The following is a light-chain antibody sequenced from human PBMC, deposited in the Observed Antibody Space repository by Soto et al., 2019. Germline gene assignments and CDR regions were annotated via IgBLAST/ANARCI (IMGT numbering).Light chain of an antibody. CDR1: QSVSRSY. Sequence: EIVLTQSPGTLSLSPGKRATLSCRASQSVSRSYLAWYQQKPGQAPRXFIYGASSRETGIPDRFSGSGSGTECTRTISRLEPEDFAVYYCQQYGSSTTTFGQGTRLEIK. J-gene: IGKJ5*01. CDR2: GAS. CDR3: QQYGSSTTT. V-gene: IGKV3-20*01.